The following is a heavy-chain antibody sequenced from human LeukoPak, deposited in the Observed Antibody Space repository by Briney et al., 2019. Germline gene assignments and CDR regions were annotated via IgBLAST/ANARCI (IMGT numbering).Heavy chain of an antibody. CDR3: ANQGWFGEIPLDY. V-gene: IGHV3-33*06. D-gene: IGHD3-10*01. Sequence: GGSLRLSCAASGFTFSSYGMHWVRQAPGKGLEGVAIIWYDGSNKYYADSVKGRFTISRDNSKNMLYLQMHSLRAEDTAVYYCANQGWFGEIPLDYWGQGTLVTVSS. CDR1: GFTFSSYG. J-gene: IGHJ4*02. CDR2: IWYDGSNK.